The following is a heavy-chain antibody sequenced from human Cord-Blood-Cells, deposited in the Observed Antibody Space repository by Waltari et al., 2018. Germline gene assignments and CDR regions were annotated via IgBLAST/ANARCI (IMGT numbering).Heavy chain of an antibody. CDR2: INHSGST. CDR1: GGSFSGYY. CDR3: ARLGGKRNSSGWYWFDP. V-gene: IGHV4-34*02. Sequence: QVQLQQWGAGLLKPSETLSLTCAVYGGSFSGYYWSWLRQPPGKGLEWIGEINHSGSTNYNPSLKSRVTISVDTSKNQFSLKLSSVTAADTAVYYCARLGGKRNSSGWYWFDPWGQGTLVTVSS. J-gene: IGHJ5*02. D-gene: IGHD6-19*01.